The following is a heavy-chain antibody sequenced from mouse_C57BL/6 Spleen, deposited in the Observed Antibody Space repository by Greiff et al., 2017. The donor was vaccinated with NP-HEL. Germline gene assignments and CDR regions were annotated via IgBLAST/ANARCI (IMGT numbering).Heavy chain of an antibody. CDR1: GYTFTSYW. D-gene: IGHD2-5*01. CDR2: IHPSDSDT. V-gene: IGHV1-74*01. Sequence: QVQLQQPGAELVKPGASVKVSCKASGYTFTSYWMHWVKQRPGQGLEWIGRIHPSDSDTNYNQKFKGKATLTVDKSSRTAYMQLSSRTSEDSAVYYCAPMDSNYGYFDVWGTGTTVTVSS. CDR3: APMDSNYGYFDV. J-gene: IGHJ1*03.